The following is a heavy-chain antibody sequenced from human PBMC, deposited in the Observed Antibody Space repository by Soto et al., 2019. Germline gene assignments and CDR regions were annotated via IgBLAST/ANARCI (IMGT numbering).Heavy chain of an antibody. CDR2: ISYDGSNK. Sequence: GGSLRLSCAASGFTFSSYGMRWVRQAPGKGLEWVAVISYDGSNKYYADSVKGRFTISRDNSKNTLYLQMNSLRAEDTAVYYCAKENWQLSGGMDVWGQGTTVTVSS. V-gene: IGHV3-30*18. J-gene: IGHJ6*02. CDR1: GFTFSSYG. D-gene: IGHD6-13*01. CDR3: AKENWQLSGGMDV.